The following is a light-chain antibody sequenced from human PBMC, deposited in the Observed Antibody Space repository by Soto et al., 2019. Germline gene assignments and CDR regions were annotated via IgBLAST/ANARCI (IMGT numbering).Light chain of an antibody. CDR3: QRYDISPFP. Sequence: EIELTQSPGTLSLSPGERATLSCRASQSVSSTYLAWYQQKPGQAPRLLIYGASGRATGIPDRFSGSGSGRDFTLTISRLEPEDFAVYYCQRYDISPFPFGQGTKLEIK. CDR1: QSVSSTY. CDR2: GAS. J-gene: IGKJ2*01. V-gene: IGKV3-20*01.